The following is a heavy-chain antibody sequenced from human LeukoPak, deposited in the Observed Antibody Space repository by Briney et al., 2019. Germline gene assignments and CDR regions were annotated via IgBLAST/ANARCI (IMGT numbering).Heavy chain of an antibody. Sequence: PSGGSLRLSCAASGFTFSSYAMGWVRQAPGKGLEWVSAISGSGGSTYYADSVKGRFTISRDNSKNTLYLQMNSLRAEDTAVYYCAKSSVVVTAIPYYFDYWGQGTLVTVSS. CDR2: ISGSGGST. D-gene: IGHD2-21*02. V-gene: IGHV3-23*01. CDR1: GFTFSSYA. J-gene: IGHJ4*02. CDR3: AKSSVVVTAIPYYFDY.